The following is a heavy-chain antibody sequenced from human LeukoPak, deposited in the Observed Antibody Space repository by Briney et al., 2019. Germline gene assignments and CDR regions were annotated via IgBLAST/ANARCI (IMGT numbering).Heavy chain of an antibody. Sequence: PGGSLRLSCAASGFTFSSYGMHWVRQAPGKGLEWVAVISYDGSNKYYADSVKGRFTISRDNSKNTLYLQMNSLRAEDTAVYYCARGVGYSGYDSNWGQGTLVTASS. CDR1: GFTFSSYG. V-gene: IGHV3-30*03. CDR3: ARGVGYSGYDSN. CDR2: ISYDGSNK. D-gene: IGHD5-12*01. J-gene: IGHJ4*02.